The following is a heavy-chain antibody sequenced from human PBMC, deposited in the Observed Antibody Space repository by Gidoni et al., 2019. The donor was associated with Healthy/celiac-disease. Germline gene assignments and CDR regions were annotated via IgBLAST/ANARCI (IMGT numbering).Heavy chain of an antibody. D-gene: IGHD3-3*01. CDR2: IYPGDSDT. CDR3: ASSRNPDDFWSGYLDYYYGMEV. J-gene: IGHJ6*02. Sequence: GKGLEWMGIIYPGDSDTRYSPSFQGQVTISADKSISTAYLQWSSLKASDTAMYYCASSRNPDDFWSGYLDYYYGMEVWGQGTTVTVSS. V-gene: IGHV5-51*01.